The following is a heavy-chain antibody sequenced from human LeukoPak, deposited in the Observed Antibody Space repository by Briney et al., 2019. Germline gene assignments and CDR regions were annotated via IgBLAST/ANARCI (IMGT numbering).Heavy chain of an antibody. D-gene: IGHD6-13*01. V-gene: IGHV4-59*08. CDR2: IYYSGST. CDR3: ARRQQLVRKDYGMDV. Sequence: SETLSLTCTVSGGSISSYYWSWIRQPPGKGLEWIGYIYYSGSTNYNPSLKSRVTISVDTSKNQFSLKLSPVTAADTAVYYCARRQQLVRKDYGMDVWGQGTTVTVSS. CDR1: GGSISSYY. J-gene: IGHJ6*02.